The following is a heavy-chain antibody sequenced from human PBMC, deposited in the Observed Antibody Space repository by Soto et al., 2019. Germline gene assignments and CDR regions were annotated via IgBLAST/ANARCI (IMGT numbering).Heavy chain of an antibody. CDR3: AREPQRLRFLDKVLRFDP. D-gene: IGHD3-3*01. Sequence: PGGSLRLSCAASGFTFSSYSMNWVRQAPGKGLEWVSSISSSSSYIYYADSVKGRFTISRDNAKNSLYLQMNSLRAEDTAVYYCAREPQRLRFLDKVLRFDPCGQGPLVTVSS. V-gene: IGHV3-21*01. CDR1: GFTFSSYS. CDR2: ISSSSSYI. J-gene: IGHJ5*02.